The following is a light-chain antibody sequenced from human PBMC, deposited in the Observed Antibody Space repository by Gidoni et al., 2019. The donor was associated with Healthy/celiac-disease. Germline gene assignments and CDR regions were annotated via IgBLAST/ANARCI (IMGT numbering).Light chain of an antibody. J-gene: IGKJ3*01. V-gene: IGKV3-11*01. CDR1: QSVSSY. CDR3: QQRSNWPL. CDR2: DAS. Sequence: EIVLTQSPATLSLSPGERATLSCRASQSVSSYLAWYQQKPGQAPRLLIYDASSRATGIPARFSGSGSGTDFTLTISSLEPEDFAVYYCQQRSNWPLFGPGTKVDI.